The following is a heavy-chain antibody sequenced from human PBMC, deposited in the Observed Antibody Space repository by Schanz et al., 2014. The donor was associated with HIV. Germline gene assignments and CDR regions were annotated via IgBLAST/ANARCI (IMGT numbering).Heavy chain of an antibody. D-gene: IGHD3-9*01. CDR3: ARGDILTGLYPYYFDS. V-gene: IGHV1-18*01. CDR1: GYTFSDYD. CDR2: INPNSGGT. J-gene: IGHJ4*02. Sequence: QVQLVQSGTEVAQPGASVKVSCEASGYTFSDYDINWVRQAPGQGLEWMGWINPNSGGTNYAQKFQGRVTMTTDTSTSTAYMELRSLRSDDTAVYYCARGDILTGLYPYYFDSWGQGTLVTVSS.